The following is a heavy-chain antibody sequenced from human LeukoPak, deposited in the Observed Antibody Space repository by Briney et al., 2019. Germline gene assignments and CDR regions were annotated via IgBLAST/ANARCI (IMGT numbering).Heavy chain of an antibody. V-gene: IGHV1-46*01. Sequence: ASVKVSCKASGYTFSGYYIHWVRQAPGQGLEWMGIINPSGGSTSYAQKFQGRVTMTRDTSISTAYMELSRLRSDDTAVYYCARDFRAAMVSDWFDPWGQGTLVTVSS. CDR2: INPSGGST. CDR1: GYTFSGYY. J-gene: IGHJ5*02. D-gene: IGHD5-18*01. CDR3: ARDFRAAMVSDWFDP.